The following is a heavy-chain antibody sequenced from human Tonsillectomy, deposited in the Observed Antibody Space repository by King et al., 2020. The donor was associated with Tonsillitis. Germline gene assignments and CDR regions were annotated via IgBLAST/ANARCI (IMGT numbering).Heavy chain of an antibody. CDR2: ISYSGST. Sequence: QLQESGPGLVKPSQTLSLTCTVSGGSIRSGDYYWCWIRQPPGKGLEWIGYISYSGSTYYNPSLKSRFTISVDTSKNQFSLKLSSVTAADTAVYYCAMDLRLGAFDPWGQGTLVTVSS. CDR1: GGSIRSGDYY. J-gene: IGHJ5*02. V-gene: IGHV4-30-4*01. CDR3: AMDLRLGAFDP. D-gene: IGHD2-2*03.